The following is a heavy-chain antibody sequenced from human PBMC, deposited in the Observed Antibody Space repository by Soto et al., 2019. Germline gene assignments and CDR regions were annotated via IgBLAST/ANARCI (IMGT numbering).Heavy chain of an antibody. CDR1: GDSIRSYY. Sequence: PSETLSLTCTVSGDSIRSYYWGWIRQPPGKGLEWIGGIYYSGRSYYNPSLKSRVTMSVDTSKNQFSLTLNSVTAADAAVYYCARQRTTVVTQAYFDHWGQGTLVTVSS. CDR2: IYYSGRS. D-gene: IGHD4-17*01. V-gene: IGHV4-39*01. J-gene: IGHJ4*02. CDR3: ARQRTTVVTQAYFDH.